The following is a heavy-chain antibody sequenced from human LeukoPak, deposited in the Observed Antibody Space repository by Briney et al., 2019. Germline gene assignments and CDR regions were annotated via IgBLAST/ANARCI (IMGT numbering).Heavy chain of an antibody. CDR1: GGSISSGGYS. CDR3: ARGSPYSTFDY. Sequence: PSETLSLTCAVSGGSISSGGYSWSWIRQPPGKGLEWIGYIYHSGSTYYNPSLKSRVTISVDRSKNQFSLKLSSVTAADTAVYYCARGSPYSTFDYWGQGTLVTVSS. D-gene: IGHD2-21*01. J-gene: IGHJ4*02. V-gene: IGHV4-30-2*01. CDR2: IYHSGST.